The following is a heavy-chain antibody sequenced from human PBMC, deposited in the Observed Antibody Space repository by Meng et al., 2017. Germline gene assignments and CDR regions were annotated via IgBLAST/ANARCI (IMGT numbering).Heavy chain of an antibody. D-gene: IGHD3-3*01. CDR1: GFTFSSYW. CDR2: IRQDGSEK. V-gene: IGHV3-7*01. J-gene: IGHJ5*02. CDR3: ARRRLVTIFGVVGNWFDP. Sequence: GSLRPSCAASGFTFSSYWMSWVRQAPGKGLEWVANIRQDGSEKYYVDSVKGRFTISRDNAKNSLYLQMNSLRAEDTAVYYCARRRLVTIFGVVGNWFDPWGQGTLVTVSS.